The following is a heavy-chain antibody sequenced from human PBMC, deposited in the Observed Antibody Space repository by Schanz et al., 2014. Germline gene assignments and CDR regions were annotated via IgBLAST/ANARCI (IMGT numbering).Heavy chain of an antibody. D-gene: IGHD3-9*01. CDR3: ARRNFYDKSAAFDY. CDR2: IIPVLNIA. J-gene: IGHJ4*02. CDR1: GYTFSSYG. V-gene: IGHV1-69*04. Sequence: QVQLVQSGAEVKKPGASVKVSCKASGYTFSSYGITWVRQAPGQGLEWMGKIIPVLNIATYAQRFQGRVSITADTSTNAAYMELSSLTSEDTAVYYCARRNFYDKSAAFDYWGQGSLVTVSS.